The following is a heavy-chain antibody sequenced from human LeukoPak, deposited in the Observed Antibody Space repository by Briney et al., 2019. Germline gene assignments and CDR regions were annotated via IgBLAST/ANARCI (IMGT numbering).Heavy chain of an antibody. J-gene: IGHJ4*02. CDR1: GGSISTGSYY. Sequence: PSETLSLTCIVSGGSISTGSYYWSWIRQPAGKGLEWIGRMYISGYTNYNPSLKSRVTISIDTSKNQFSLKLSSVTAADTAVYYCARGQCTSTSCDPGHFDFWGQGTLVTVSS. V-gene: IGHV4-61*02. CDR2: MYISGYT. CDR3: ARGQCTSTSCDPGHFDF. D-gene: IGHD2-2*01.